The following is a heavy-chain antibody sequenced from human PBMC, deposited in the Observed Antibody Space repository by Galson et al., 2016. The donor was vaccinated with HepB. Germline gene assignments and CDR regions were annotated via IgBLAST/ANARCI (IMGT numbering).Heavy chain of an antibody. D-gene: IGHD5-12*01. CDR1: GFAFSSYA. Sequence: SLRLSCAASGFAFSSYAMSWVRQAPGKGLEWVSAISDSGRTTSYTDSVKGRFTISRDNSRNTLHLQMNSLTAEDTAIYYCANLRGGYSGPRYYDYYNGMDVWGQGTTVTVSS. J-gene: IGHJ6*02. CDR2: ISDSGRTT. V-gene: IGHV3-23*01. CDR3: ANLRGGYSGPRYYDYYNGMDV.